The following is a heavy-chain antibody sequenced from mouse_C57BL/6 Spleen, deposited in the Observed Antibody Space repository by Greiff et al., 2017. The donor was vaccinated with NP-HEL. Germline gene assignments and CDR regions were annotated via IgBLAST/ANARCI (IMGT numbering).Heavy chain of an antibody. CDR1: GYTFTSYW. CDR3: ARGDSSGRFAY. Sequence: QVQLQQSGAELVRPGSSVKLSCKASGYTFTSYWMHWVKQRPIQGLEWIGNIDPSDSETHYNQKFKDKATLTVDKSSSTAYMQLSSLTSEDSAVYYCARGDSSGRFAYWGQGTLVTVSA. V-gene: IGHV1-52*01. D-gene: IGHD3-2*02. CDR2: IDPSDSET. J-gene: IGHJ3*01.